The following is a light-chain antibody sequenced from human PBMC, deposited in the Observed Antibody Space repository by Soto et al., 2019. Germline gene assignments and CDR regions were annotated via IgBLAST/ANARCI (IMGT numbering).Light chain of an antibody. J-gene: IGKJ4*01. CDR2: DAS. Sequence: EIVSTQSPATLSLSPGERATLSCRASQSVSSYLAWYQQKPGQAPRLLIYDASNTATGIPARFNGSGSGTDFTLTISSLEPEDFAVYFCQQRSSWLPLTFGGGTKVEIK. V-gene: IGKV3-11*01. CDR1: QSVSSY. CDR3: QQRSSWLPLT.